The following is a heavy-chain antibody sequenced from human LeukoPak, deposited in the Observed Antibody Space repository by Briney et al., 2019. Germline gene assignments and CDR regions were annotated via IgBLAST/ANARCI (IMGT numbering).Heavy chain of an antibody. Sequence: GGSLRLSCAASGFIFSSSEMNWVRQAPGKGLEWLSYSSSSGSSGSTIYYADSVKGRFTISRDNAKKSLYLRMNSLRAEDTAVYYCAREAYYYFDDWGQGTLVTVPS. CDR1: GFIFSSSE. CDR2: SSSSGSSGSTI. CDR3: AREAYYYFDD. V-gene: IGHV3-48*03. J-gene: IGHJ4*02. D-gene: IGHD3-10*01.